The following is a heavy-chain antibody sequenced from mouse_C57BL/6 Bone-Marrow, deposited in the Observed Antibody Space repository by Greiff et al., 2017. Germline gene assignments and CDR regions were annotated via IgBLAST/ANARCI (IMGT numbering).Heavy chain of an antibody. CDR2: IYPRSGNT. D-gene: IGHD1-1*01. CDR1: GYTFTSYG. Sequence: VQVVESGAELARPGASVKLSCKASGYTFTSYGISWVKQRPGQGLEWIGEIYPRSGNTYYNEKFKGKATLTADKSSSTAYMELRSLTSEDSAIYFCARTDYGQLLQNIKNYYAMDYWGQGTSVTVSS. CDR3: ARTDYGQLLQNIKNYYAMDY. J-gene: IGHJ4*01. V-gene: IGHV1-81*01.